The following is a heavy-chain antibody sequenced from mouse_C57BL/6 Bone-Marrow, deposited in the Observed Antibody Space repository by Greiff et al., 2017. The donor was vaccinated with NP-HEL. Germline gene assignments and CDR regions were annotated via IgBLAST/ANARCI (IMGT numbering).Heavy chain of an antibody. CDR1: GYTFTDYY. Sequence: VQLKQSGPVLVKPGASVKMSCKASGYTFTDYYMNWVKQSHGKSLEWIGVINPYNGGTSYNQKFKGKATLTVDKSSSTAYMELNSLTSEDSAVYYCARSYSYAMDYWGQGTSVTVSS. CDR2: INPYNGGT. J-gene: IGHJ4*01. D-gene: IGHD1-1*01. CDR3: ARSYSYAMDY. V-gene: IGHV1-19*01.